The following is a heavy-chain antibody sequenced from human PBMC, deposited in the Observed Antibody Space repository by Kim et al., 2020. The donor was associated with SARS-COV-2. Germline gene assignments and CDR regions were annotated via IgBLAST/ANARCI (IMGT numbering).Heavy chain of an antibody. V-gene: IGHV4-39*07. Sequence: KSRVTISVDTSKNQFSLKLSSVTAADTAVYYCARIDNVYGYSSSWYVDYWGQGTLVTVSS. D-gene: IGHD6-13*01. J-gene: IGHJ4*02. CDR3: ARIDNVYGYSSSWYVDY.